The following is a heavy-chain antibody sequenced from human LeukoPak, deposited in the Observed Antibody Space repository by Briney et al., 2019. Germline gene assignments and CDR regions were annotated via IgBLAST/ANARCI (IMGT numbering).Heavy chain of an antibody. CDR3: ARDIVVVPAARETNWFDP. V-gene: IGHV4-34*01. CDR1: GGSFNGYY. J-gene: IGHJ5*02. D-gene: IGHD2-2*01. CDR2: INHSGST. Sequence: SETLSLTCAVYGGSFNGYYWSWIRQPPGKGLEWIGEINHSGSTNYNPSLKSRVTISVDTSKNQFSLKLSSVTAADTAVYYCARDIVVVPAARETNWFDPWGQGTLVTVSS.